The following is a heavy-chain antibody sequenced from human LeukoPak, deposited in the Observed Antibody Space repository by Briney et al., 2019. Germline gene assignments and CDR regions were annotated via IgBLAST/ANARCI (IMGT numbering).Heavy chain of an antibody. V-gene: IGHV1-2*02. CDR2: INPNSGGT. CDR1: GYTFTGYY. D-gene: IGHD1-26*01. CDR3: ARVVGATSVDAFDI. J-gene: IGHJ3*02. Sequence: ASVKVSCKASGYTFTGYYMHWVRQAPGQGLEWMGWINPNSGGTNYAQKFQGKVTMTRDTSISTAYMELSRLRSDDTAVYYCARVVGATSVDAFDIWGQGTMVTVSS.